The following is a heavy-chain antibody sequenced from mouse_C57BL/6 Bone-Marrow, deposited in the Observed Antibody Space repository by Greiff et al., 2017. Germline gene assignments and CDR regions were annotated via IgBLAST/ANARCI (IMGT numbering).Heavy chain of an antibody. Sequence: DVQLVESGEGLVKPGGSLKLSCAASGFTFSSYAMSWVRQTPEKRLEWVAYISSGGDYIYYADTVKGRFTISRDNARNTLYLQMSSLKSEDTAMYYCTSYYYGRSLRDAMDYWGQGTSVTVPS. CDR1: GFTFSSYA. D-gene: IGHD1-1*01. CDR2: ISSGGDYI. V-gene: IGHV5-9-1*02. J-gene: IGHJ4*01. CDR3: TSYYYGRSLRDAMDY.